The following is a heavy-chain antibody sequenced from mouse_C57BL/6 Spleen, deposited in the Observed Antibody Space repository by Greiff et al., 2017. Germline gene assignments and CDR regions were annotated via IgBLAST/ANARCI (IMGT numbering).Heavy chain of an antibody. J-gene: IGHJ1*03. V-gene: IGHV1-18*01. CDR1: GYTFTDYN. D-gene: IGHD1-1*01. Sequence: EVQLQQSGPELVKPGASVKIPCKASGYTFTDYNMDWVKQSHGKSLEWIGDINPNNGGTIYNQKFKGKATLTVDKSSSTAYMELRSLTSEDTAVYYCAIYYGSSYPYWYFDVWGTGTTVTVSS. CDR2: INPNNGGT. CDR3: AIYYGSSYPYWYFDV.